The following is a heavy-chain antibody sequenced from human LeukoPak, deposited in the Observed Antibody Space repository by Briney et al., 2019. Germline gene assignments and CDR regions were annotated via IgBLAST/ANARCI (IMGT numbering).Heavy chain of an antibody. CDR3: ANPGGGVVDAFDI. CDR2: ISGSGGST. CDR1: GFTFSSYA. Sequence: QAGGSLRLSCAASGFTFSSYAMSWVRQAPGKGLEWVSAISGSGGSTYYADSVKGRFTISRDNSKNTLYLQMNSLRAEDTAVYYCANPGGGVVDAFDIWGQGTMVTVSS. J-gene: IGHJ3*02. V-gene: IGHV3-23*01. D-gene: IGHD3-3*01.